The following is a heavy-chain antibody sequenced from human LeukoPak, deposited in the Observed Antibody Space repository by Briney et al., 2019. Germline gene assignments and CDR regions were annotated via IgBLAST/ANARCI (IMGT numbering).Heavy chain of an antibody. V-gene: IGHV3-30*18. Sequence: GGSLRLSCAATGFTFSSYGMHWVRQAPGKGLEWVAVISYEGSNKYYADSVKGRFTISRDNSKNTLYLQMSSLRAEDTAVYYCAKGGLYNWNDGDAFDIWGQGTMVTVSS. J-gene: IGHJ3*02. CDR1: GFTFSSYG. CDR3: AKGGLYNWNDGDAFDI. D-gene: IGHD1-20*01. CDR2: ISYEGSNK.